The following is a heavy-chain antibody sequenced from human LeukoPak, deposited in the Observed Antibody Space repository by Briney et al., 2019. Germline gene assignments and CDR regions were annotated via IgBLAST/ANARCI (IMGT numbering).Heavy chain of an antibody. CDR2: INHSGST. D-gene: IGHD2-15*01. Sequence: SETLFLTCAVYGGSFSGYYWSWIRQPPGKGLEWIGEINHSGSTNYNPSLKSRVTISVDTSKNQFSLKLSSVTAADTAVYYCARLPPPGYCSGGSCYDWGQGTLVTVSS. V-gene: IGHV4-34*01. J-gene: IGHJ4*02. CDR1: GGSFSGYY. CDR3: ARLPPPGYCSGGSCYD.